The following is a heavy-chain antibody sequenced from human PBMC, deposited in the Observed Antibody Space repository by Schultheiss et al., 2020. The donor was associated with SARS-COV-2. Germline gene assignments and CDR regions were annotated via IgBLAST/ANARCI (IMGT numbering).Heavy chain of an antibody. Sequence: SETLSLTCTVFGGSVSSGTYYWYWIRQPPGKGLEWIGEINHSGSTYYNPSLKSRVTISVDTSKNQFSLKLSSVTAADTAVYYCARGSYGTHAHFDYWGQGTLVTVSS. J-gene: IGHJ4*02. V-gene: IGHV4-39*07. D-gene: IGHD5-18*01. CDR2: INHSGST. CDR3: ARGSYGTHAHFDY. CDR1: GGSVSSGTYY.